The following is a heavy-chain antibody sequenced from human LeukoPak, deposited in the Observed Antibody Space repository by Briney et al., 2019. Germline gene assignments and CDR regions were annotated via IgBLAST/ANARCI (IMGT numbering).Heavy chain of an antibody. CDR3: GRDLTGANDC. D-gene: IGHD1-26*01. CDR1: GFTFSNYA. Sequence: PGGSLRLSCAASGFTFSNYAMSWVRQAPGKGLEWVSSINGRGGSTYYADSVKGRFTISRDNSKNTLYLQMNSLRAEDTAIYYCGRDLTGANDCWGQGTLVTVSS. V-gene: IGHV3-23*01. CDR2: INGRGGST. J-gene: IGHJ4*02.